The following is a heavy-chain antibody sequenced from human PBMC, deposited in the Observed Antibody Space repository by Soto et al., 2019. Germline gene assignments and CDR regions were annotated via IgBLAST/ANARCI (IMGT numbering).Heavy chain of an antibody. CDR1: GFTFSSCA. Sequence: GGSLRLSCAASGFTFSSCAMGWVRQAPGKGLEWVSAISGSGGITYYADSVKGRFTISRDNSKNTLYLQMNSLRAEDTAVYYCAKHPDSSGYLVWFDPWGQGTLVTVSS. CDR3: AKHPDSSGYLVWFDP. D-gene: IGHD3-22*01. V-gene: IGHV3-23*01. J-gene: IGHJ5*02. CDR2: ISGSGGIT.